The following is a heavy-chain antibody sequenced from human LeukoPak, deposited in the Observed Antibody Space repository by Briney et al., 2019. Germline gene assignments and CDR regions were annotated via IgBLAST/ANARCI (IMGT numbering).Heavy chain of an antibody. CDR3: ARHMLVGAPVHFQH. D-gene: IGHD1-26*01. CDR2: IDPSDSYT. Sequence: GESLKISCKVSGYSFSSYWISWVRQVPGKGLEWMGRIDPSDSYTNHSPSFQGHVTISADKSISTSYLQWSSLKASDTAMYYCARHMLVGAPVHFQHWGQGSLVTVSS. J-gene: IGHJ1*01. CDR1: GYSFSSYW. V-gene: IGHV5-10-1*01.